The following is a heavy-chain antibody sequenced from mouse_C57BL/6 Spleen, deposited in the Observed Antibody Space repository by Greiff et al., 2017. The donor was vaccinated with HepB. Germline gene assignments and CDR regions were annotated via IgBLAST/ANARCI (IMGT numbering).Heavy chain of an antibody. CDR2: MYPGDGDT. V-gene: IGHV1-82*01. D-gene: IGHD2-5*01. Sequence: VQRVESGPELVKPGASVKISCKASGYAFSSSWMNWVKQRPGKGLEWIGRMYPGDGDTNYNGKFKGKATLTADKSSSTAYMQLSSLTSEDSAVYFCARGDYSNPYWYFDVWGTGTTVTVSS. CDR3: ARGDYSNPYWYFDV. CDR1: GYAFSSSW. J-gene: IGHJ1*03.